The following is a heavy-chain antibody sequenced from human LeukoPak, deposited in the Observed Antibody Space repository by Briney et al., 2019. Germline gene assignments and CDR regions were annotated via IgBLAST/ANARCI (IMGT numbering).Heavy chain of an antibody. CDR1: GYTFTSYD. V-gene: IGHV1-8*01. CDR2: MNPNSGNT. Sequence: ASVKVSCKASGYTFTSYDINWVRQATGQGLEWMGWMNPNSGNTDYAQKFQGRVTMTRNTSISTAYMELSSLRSEDTAVYYCARGLSSSDYYYGMDVWGQGTTVTVSS. D-gene: IGHD6-6*01. CDR3: ARGLSSSDYYYGMDV. J-gene: IGHJ6*02.